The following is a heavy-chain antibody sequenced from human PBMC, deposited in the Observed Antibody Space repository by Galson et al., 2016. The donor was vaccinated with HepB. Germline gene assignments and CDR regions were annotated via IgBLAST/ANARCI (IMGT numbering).Heavy chain of an antibody. CDR1: GISFDSHG. CDR3: ARGFRLGDLSSPRERDAFDM. V-gene: IGHV3-33*01. Sequence: SLRLSCAASGISFDSHGMHWVRQAPGKGLEWVAVVWADGGNKYYADFVQDRFTISRDNSKNTVDLQMNTLRAEDTAVYYCARGFRLGDLSSPRERDAFDMWGQGTMVTVSS. CDR2: VWADGGNK. J-gene: IGHJ3*02. D-gene: IGHD3-16*02.